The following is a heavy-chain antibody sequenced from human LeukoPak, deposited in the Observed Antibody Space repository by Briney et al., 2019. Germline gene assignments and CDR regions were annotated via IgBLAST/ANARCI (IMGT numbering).Heavy chain of an antibody. CDR1: GYTFTTHD. J-gene: IGHJ4*02. V-gene: IGHV1-8*01. Sequence: ASVKVSCRTSGYTFTTHDINWVRQATGQALEWMGWMYPKSGNTGYAQKFQGRVTMTRNTSISTAYMELSSLRSEDTAVCYCAWRDGYSFDFWGQGTLVTVSS. CDR3: AWRDGYSFDF. D-gene: IGHD5-24*01. CDR2: MYPKSGNT.